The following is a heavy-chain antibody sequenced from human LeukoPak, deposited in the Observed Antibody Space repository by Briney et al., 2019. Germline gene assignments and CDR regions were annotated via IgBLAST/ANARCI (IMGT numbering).Heavy chain of an antibody. CDR3: AKDIHPWSVQIRRFYYFDY. CDR1: GFTFDDYA. V-gene: IGHV3-43*02. J-gene: IGHJ4*02. Sequence: GGSLRLSCAASGFTFDDYAMHWVRQAPGKGLEWVSLISGDGGSTYYADSVKGRFTISRDNSKNSLYLQMNSLRTEDTALYYCAKDIHPWSVQIRRFYYFDYWGQGTLVTVSS. CDR2: ISGDGGST. D-gene: IGHD1-1*01.